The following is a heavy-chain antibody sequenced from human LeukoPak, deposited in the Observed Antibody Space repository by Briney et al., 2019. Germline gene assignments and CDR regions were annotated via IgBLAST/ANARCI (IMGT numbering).Heavy chain of an antibody. CDR2: IGTAGDT. V-gene: IGHV3-13*01. D-gene: IGHD5-24*01. Sequence: GGSLRLSCAASGFIFSNYDMYWVRQATGKGLEWVSVIGTAGDTYYPGSVKGRFTISRENAKNSLYLQMNSLRAGDTAVYYCARGGRDGYNSWFDPWGQGTLVTVSS. CDR3: ARGGRDGYNSWFDP. CDR1: GFIFSNYD. J-gene: IGHJ5*02.